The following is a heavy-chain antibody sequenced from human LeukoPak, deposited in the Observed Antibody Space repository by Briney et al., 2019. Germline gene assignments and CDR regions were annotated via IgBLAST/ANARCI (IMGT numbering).Heavy chain of an antibody. CDR2: IIPILGIA. CDR1: GGTFGSHT. Sequence: ASVKVSCKASGGTFGSHTISWVRQAPGQGLEWMGRIIPILGIANYAQKFQGRVTITADKSTSTAYMELSSLRSEDTAVYYCASTDGDYPDYWGQGTLVTVSS. J-gene: IGHJ4*02. CDR3: ASTDGDYPDY. D-gene: IGHD4-17*01. V-gene: IGHV1-69*02.